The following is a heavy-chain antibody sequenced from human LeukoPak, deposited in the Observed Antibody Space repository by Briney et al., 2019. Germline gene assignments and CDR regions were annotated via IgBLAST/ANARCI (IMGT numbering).Heavy chain of an antibody. CDR3: ARTTMVRGTYYMDV. CDR1: GGSINSCY. CDR2: IHYSGST. J-gene: IGHJ6*03. V-gene: IGHV4-59*01. Sequence: SETLSLTCTVAGGSINSCYWSWIRQPPGKGLQWIGCIHYSGSTNYNPSLKSRVTISVDTSENQFSLKLSSVTAADTAVYYCARTTMVRGTYYMDVWGKGTTVTISS. D-gene: IGHD3-10*01.